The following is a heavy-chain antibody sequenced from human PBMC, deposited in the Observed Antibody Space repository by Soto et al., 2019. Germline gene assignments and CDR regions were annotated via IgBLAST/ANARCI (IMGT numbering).Heavy chain of an antibody. CDR1: GFTFSSYA. Sequence: QVQLVESGGGVVQPGRSLRLSCAASGFTFSSYAMHWVRQAPGKGLEWVAVISYDGSNKYYADSVKGRFTISRDNSKNTLYLQMNSLRADDTAVYYCARDLDTFAETALDYWGQGTLVTVSS. CDR3: ARDLDTFAETALDY. J-gene: IGHJ4*02. V-gene: IGHV3-30-3*01. CDR2: ISYDGSNK. D-gene: IGHD3-10*01.